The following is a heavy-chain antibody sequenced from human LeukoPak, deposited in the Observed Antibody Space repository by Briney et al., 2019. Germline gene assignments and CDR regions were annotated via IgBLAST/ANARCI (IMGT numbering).Heavy chain of an antibody. CDR2: ISGSGGST. V-gene: IGHV3-23*01. CDR3: AKGVVPATIMTFDY. D-gene: IGHD2-2*02. CDR1: GFTFSSYA. Sequence: GGSLRLSCAASGFTFSSYAMSWVRQAPGKGLEWVSAISGSGGSTYYADSVKGRFTISRDNSKNTLFLQMNSLRAEDTAVYYCAKGVVPATIMTFDYWGQGTLVTVSS. J-gene: IGHJ4*02.